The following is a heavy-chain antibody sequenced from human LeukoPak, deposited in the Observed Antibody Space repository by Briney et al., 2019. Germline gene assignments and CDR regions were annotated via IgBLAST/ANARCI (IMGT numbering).Heavy chain of an antibody. CDR2: INHSGST. V-gene: IGHV4-34*01. J-gene: IGHJ4*02. CDR3: ARGGRDYVWGSYRYFDY. Sequence: SETLSLTCAVYGGSFSGYYWSWIRQPPGEGLEWIGEINHSGSTNYNPSLKSRVTISVDTSKNQFSLKLSSVTAADTAVYYCARGGRDYVWGSYRYFDYWGQGTLVTVSS. CDR1: GGSFSGYY. D-gene: IGHD3-16*02.